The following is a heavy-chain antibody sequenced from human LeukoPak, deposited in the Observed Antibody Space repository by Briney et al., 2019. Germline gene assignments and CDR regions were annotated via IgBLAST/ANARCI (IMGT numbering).Heavy chain of an antibody. CDR3: AKAQGWLRNQYYFDY. J-gene: IGHJ4*02. CDR1: GFSFSSYG. CDR2: ISYDGSNK. V-gene: IGHV3-30*18. D-gene: IGHD3-22*01. Sequence: GGSLRLSCAASGFSFSSYGMHWVRQAPGKGLEWVAVISYDGSNKYYADSVKGRFTISRDNSKNTLYLQMNSLRAEDTAVYYCAKAQGWLRNQYYFDYWGQGTLVTVSS.